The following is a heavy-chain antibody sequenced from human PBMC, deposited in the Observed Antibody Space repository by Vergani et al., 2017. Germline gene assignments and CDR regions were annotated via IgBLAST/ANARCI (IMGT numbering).Heavy chain of an antibody. Sequence: QVQLVESGGGVVQPGGSLRLSCAASGFTFNSYGMHWVRQAPGKGLEWVASIRSDESRRYYGDSMEGPFTISRHNSKNPLYLQMKSLRPEDTAVYYCAKEWGGYCSGGTCYPEYWGQGTLVIVSS. CDR3: AKEWGGYCSGGTCYPEY. D-gene: IGHD2-15*01. CDR2: IRSDESRR. V-gene: IGHV3-30*02. CDR1: GFTFNSYG. J-gene: IGHJ4*02.